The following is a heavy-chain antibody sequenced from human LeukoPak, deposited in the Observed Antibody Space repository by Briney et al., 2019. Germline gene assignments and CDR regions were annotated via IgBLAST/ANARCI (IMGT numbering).Heavy chain of an antibody. CDR1: GFTFSSYC. Sequence: GGSLRLSCAASGFTFSSYCMHWVRQAPGKGLVWVSRINSDGSSTSYADSVKGRFTISRDNAKNTLYLQMNSLRAEDTAVYYCARDGGSSSWSLSYYYYYMDVWGKGTTVTVSS. V-gene: IGHV3-74*01. CDR2: INSDGSST. D-gene: IGHD6-13*01. CDR3: ARDGGSSSWSLSYYYYYMDV. J-gene: IGHJ6*03.